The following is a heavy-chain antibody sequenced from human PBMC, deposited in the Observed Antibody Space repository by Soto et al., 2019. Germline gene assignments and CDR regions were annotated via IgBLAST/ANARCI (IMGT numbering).Heavy chain of an antibody. Sequence: SETLSLTCAVYGGSFSGYYWSWIRQPPGKGLEWIGEINHSGSTNYNPSLKSRVTISVDTSKNQFSLNLNSVTASDTAVYYCVSQRTSVLTQAYFDYWGPGALVTVSS. CDR1: GGSFSGYY. CDR3: VSQRTSVLTQAYFDY. J-gene: IGHJ4*02. V-gene: IGHV4-34*01. D-gene: IGHD2-8*01. CDR2: INHSGST.